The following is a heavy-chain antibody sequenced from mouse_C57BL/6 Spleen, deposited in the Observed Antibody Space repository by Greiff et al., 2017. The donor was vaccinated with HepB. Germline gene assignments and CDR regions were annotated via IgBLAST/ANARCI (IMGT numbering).Heavy chain of an antibody. J-gene: IGHJ2*01. Sequence: QVQLQQSGAELVRPGASVKLSCKASGYTFTDYYINWVKQRPGQGLEWIARIYPGSGNTYYNEKFKGKATLTAEKSSSTAYMQLSSLTSEDSAVYFCARSKVPYFDYWGQGTTLTVSS. CDR2: IYPGSGNT. CDR1: GYTFTDYY. D-gene: IGHD1-3*01. V-gene: IGHV1-76*01. CDR3: ARSKVPYFDY.